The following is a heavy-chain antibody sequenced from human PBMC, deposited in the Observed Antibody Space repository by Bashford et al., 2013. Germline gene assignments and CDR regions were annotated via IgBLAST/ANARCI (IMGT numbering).Heavy chain of an antibody. J-gene: IGHJ4*01. Sequence: SETLSLTCAVYGGSFSGYYWSWIRQPPGKGLEWIGEINHSGSTNYNPSLKSRVTISVDTSKNQFSLKLSSVTAADTAVYYCARVRDSSGYKDFDYWGEEPWSPSPQ. V-gene: IGHV4-34*01. D-gene: IGHD3-22*01. CDR3: ARVRDSSGYKDFDY. CDR1: GGSFSGYY. CDR2: INHSGST.